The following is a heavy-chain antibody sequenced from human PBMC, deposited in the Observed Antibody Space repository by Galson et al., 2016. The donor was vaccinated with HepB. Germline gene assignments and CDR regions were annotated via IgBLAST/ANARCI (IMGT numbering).Heavy chain of an antibody. CDR3: AREKTATIDY. CDR2: ISSASSTI. V-gene: IGHV3-48*02. Sequence: SLRLSCAASGFTFSSYSMNWVRRAPGKGLEWVSYISSASSTIYYADSVKGRFTISRDNAKNSLHLQMNSLRDEDTAVDYCAREKTATIDYWGQGTLVTVSS. D-gene: IGHD5-18*01. CDR1: GFTFSSYS. J-gene: IGHJ4*02.